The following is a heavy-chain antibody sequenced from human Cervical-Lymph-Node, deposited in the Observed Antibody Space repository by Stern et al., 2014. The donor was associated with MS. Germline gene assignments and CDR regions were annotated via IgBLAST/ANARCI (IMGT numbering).Heavy chain of an antibody. Sequence: VQLVQAGAEVKKTGESLKISCKGSGYSFTANWIAWVRKMTGKGLEWMWIIYPAYSDTRYSPSFQGQVTISADKSISTSYLQLSSLKASDTAMYYCARDYGDYAFDYWGQGTLVTVSS. V-gene: IGHV5-51*01. CDR3: ARDYGDYAFDY. D-gene: IGHD4-17*01. J-gene: IGHJ4*02. CDR1: GYSFTANW. CDR2: IYPAYSDT.